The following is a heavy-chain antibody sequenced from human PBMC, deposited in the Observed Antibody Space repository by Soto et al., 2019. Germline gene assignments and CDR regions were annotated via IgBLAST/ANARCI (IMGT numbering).Heavy chain of an antibody. J-gene: IGHJ1*01. Sequence: QVQLVESGGAVVQPGRSLSLSCAASGFSFSSYVVHWVRQAPGKGLEWVAAIAKDGSNKHYSDSVKDRFTISRDNSRSTLHLQMNNLRDEDTAVYFCAREDESSGYAGTFHHWGQGTLVTV. D-gene: IGHD3-22*01. CDR2: IAKDGSNK. CDR3: AREDESSGYAGTFHH. V-gene: IGHV3-30-3*01. CDR1: GFSFSSYV.